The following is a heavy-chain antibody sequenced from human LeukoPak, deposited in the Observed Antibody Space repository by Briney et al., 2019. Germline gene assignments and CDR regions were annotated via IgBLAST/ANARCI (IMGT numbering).Heavy chain of an antibody. D-gene: IGHD5-12*01. CDR1: GFTFSSYA. J-gene: IGHJ4*02. V-gene: IGHV3-33*03. Sequence: PGRSLRLSCVASGFTFSSYAMHWVRQAPGKGLEWVALMWSDGSNKHYADSVKGRFTISRDNSKNTLYLQMSSLRAEDTAVYYCVKPSGYSGYGYFFDYWGQGTLVTVSS. CDR3: VKPSGYSGYGYFFDY. CDR2: MWSDGSNK.